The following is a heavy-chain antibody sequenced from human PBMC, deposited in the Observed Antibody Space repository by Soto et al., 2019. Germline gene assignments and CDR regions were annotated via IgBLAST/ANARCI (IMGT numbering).Heavy chain of an antibody. CDR1: GFPFSSFG. CDR2: ISYDGSNK. J-gene: IGHJ4*02. V-gene: IGHV3-30*18. D-gene: IGHD4-17*01. CDR3: AKGRPLYYGDFQTYFDY. Sequence: GGSLRLSCAASGFPFSSFGMHWVRQAPGKGLEWVAVISYDGSNKYYADSVKGRFTISRDNSKDTLYLQMNSLRGNDTAVYYCAKGRPLYYGDFQTYFDYWGQGNMVTVSS.